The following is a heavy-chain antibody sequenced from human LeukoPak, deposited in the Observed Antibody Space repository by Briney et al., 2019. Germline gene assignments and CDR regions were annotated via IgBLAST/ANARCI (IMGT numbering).Heavy chain of an antibody. V-gene: IGHV4-39*07. Sequence: GSLRLPCAASGFTFSSYWMSWVRQPPGKGLEWIGTIYYSGSTYYNPSLKSRVTISVDTSKNQFSLKLSSVTAADTAVYYCARVRYYFDYWGQGTLVTVSS. J-gene: IGHJ4*02. CDR2: IYYSGST. CDR1: GFTFSSYW. D-gene: IGHD4-17*01. CDR3: ARVRYYFDY.